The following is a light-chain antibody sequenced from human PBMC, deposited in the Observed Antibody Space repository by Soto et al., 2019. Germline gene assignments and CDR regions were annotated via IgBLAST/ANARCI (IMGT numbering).Light chain of an antibody. CDR2: DAS. Sequence: DIQMTQSPSTLSASVVDTVTITCRASQSVSTWLAWYQQTPCKAPKLLMYDASTLESGAPARFSGSGSGTEFILTISSLQPEDFATYHCQEYKTWTFGQGTKVDIK. V-gene: IGKV1-5*01. CDR3: QEYKTWT. J-gene: IGKJ1*01. CDR1: QSVSTW.